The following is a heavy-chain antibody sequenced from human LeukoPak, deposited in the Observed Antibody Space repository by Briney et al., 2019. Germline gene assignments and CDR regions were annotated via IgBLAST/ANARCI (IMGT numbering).Heavy chain of an antibody. CDR2: ISSSSSTI. D-gene: IGHD1-14*01. V-gene: IGHV3-48*02. Sequence: GGSLRLSCAASGFTFSSYSMNWVRQAPGKGLEWVSYISSSSSTIYYADSVKGRFTISRDNAKNSLYLQTNSLRDEDTAVYYCARDGIWDYWYGMDVWGQGTTVTVSS. CDR3: ARDGIWDYWYGMDV. CDR1: GFTFSSYS. J-gene: IGHJ6*02.